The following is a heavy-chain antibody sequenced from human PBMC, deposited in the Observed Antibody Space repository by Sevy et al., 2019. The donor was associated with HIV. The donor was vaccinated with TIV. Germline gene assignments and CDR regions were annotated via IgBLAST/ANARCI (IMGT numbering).Heavy chain of an antibody. D-gene: IGHD3-22*01. CDR3: ASPYYYDSSGLPGTGPQTGAFDI. CDR1: GFTFSSYA. Sequence: GGSLRLSCAASGFTFSSYAMHWVRQAPGKGLEWVAVISYDGSNKYYADSVKGRFTISRDNSKNTLYLQMNSLRAEDTALYYCASPYYYDSSGLPGTGPQTGAFDIWGQGTMVTVSS. V-gene: IGHV3-30-3*01. CDR2: ISYDGSNK. J-gene: IGHJ3*02.